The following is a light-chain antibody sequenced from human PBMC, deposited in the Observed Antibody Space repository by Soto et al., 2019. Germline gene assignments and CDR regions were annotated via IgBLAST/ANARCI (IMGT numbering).Light chain of an antibody. V-gene: IGKV4-1*01. CDR3: QQYYSPPQT. J-gene: IGKJ1*01. CDR2: WAS. Sequence: DIVMTQSPDSLAVPLGERATIDCKSSQSLLYSPNNKNYLAWYQQKPGQPPKLLIYWASTRESGVPDRFSGRASGTDSTLPISILQAEDVAVYYFQQYYSPPQTFGQGTTVQL. CDR1: QSLLYSPNNKNY.